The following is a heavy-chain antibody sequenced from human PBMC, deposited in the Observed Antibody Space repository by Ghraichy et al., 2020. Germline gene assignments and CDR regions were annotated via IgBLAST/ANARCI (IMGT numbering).Heavy chain of an antibody. CDR3: ARDRYSSSWYSAFDI. V-gene: IGHV3-48*03. CDR2: ISSSGSTI. Sequence: GGSLRLSCAASGFTFSSYEMNWVRQAPGKGLEWVSYISSSGSTIYYADSVKGRFTISRDNAKNSLYLQMNSLRAEDTAVYYCARDRYSSSWYSAFDIWGQGTMVTVSS. D-gene: IGHD6-13*01. J-gene: IGHJ3*02. CDR1: GFTFSSYE.